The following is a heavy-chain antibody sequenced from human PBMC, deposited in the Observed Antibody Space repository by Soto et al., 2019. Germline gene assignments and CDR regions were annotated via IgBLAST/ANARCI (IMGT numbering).Heavy chain of an antibody. D-gene: IGHD3-10*01. V-gene: IGHV3-74*01. J-gene: IGHJ4*02. CDR3: ASVGSGEYHFAS. CDR2: SKNDGRTT. CDR1: GFTFSSYW. Sequence: VQLVESGGGLVQPGGSLRLSCAASGFTFSSYWMHWVRQAPGKGLVWVSRSKNDGRTTTHADSVEGRFTISRDNAKNTLYLQMNSLRAEDTAVYYCASVGSGEYHFASLGQGTLVTVSA.